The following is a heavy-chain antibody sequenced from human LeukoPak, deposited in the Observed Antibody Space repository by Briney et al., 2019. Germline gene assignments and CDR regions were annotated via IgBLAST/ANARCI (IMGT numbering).Heavy chain of an antibody. V-gene: IGHV3-53*01. J-gene: IGHJ3*02. Sequence: GGSLRLSCAASGFTVSSNYMSWVRQTPGKGLEWVSIIYSGGSTFYADSVKGRFTISRDNSKNTLYLQMNSLRAEDTAVYYCARGGSYLSAFDIWGQGTMVTVSS. CDR3: ARGGSYLSAFDI. D-gene: IGHD1-26*01. CDR1: GFTVSSNY. CDR2: IYSGGST.